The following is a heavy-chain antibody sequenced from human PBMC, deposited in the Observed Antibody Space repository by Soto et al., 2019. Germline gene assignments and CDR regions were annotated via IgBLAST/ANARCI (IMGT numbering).Heavy chain of an antibody. CDR1: GASISGFY. V-gene: IGHV4-4*07. J-gene: IGHJ5*02. D-gene: IGHD1-1*01. CDR3: VRDGTKTLRDWFDP. CDR2: IYATGTT. Sequence: SETLSLTCTVSGASISGFYWSWIRKSAGKGLEWIGRIYATGTTDYNPSLKSRVMMSVDTSKKQFSLKLRSVTAADTAIYYCVRDGTKTLRDWFDPWGQGSSVTVSS.